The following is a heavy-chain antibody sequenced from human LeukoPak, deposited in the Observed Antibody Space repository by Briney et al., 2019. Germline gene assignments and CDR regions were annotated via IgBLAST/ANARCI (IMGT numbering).Heavy chain of an antibody. Sequence: GGSLRLSCAVSGFTFSRHWMSWVRQAPGQGLEWLANIKQDGSEKYYVDSVEGRFTISRDNAKNSLYLQMNSLRAEDTAVYYCARSYYGSGTSYGMDVWGQGTTVTVSS. D-gene: IGHD3-10*01. CDR3: ARSYYGSGTSYGMDV. CDR2: IKQDGSEK. V-gene: IGHV3-7*01. J-gene: IGHJ6*02. CDR1: GFTFSRHW.